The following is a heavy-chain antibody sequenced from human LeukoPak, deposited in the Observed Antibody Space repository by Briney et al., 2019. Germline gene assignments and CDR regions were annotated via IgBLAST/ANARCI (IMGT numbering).Heavy chain of an antibody. CDR1: GGTFSSYA. D-gene: IGHD4-17*01. J-gene: IGHJ4*02. Sequence: ASVKVSCKASGGTFSSYAVSWVRQAPGQGLEWMGRIIPIFGIANYAQKFQGRVTITADKSTSTAYMELSSLRSEDTAVYYCASGLKTVTLDYWGQGTLVTVSS. CDR3: ASGLKTVTLDY. CDR2: IIPIFGIA. V-gene: IGHV1-69*04.